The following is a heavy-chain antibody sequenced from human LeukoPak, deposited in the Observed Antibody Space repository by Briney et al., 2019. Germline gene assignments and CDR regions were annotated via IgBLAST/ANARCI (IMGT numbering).Heavy chain of an antibody. Sequence: PSETLSLTCTISGASISSYFWSWIRQPPGKGLEWIGYIYYSGSTKYNPSLKSRVTISVDTSNNQFSLKLSSVTAADTAVYYCARGGTTVTPGLLWFDPWGQGTLVTVSS. D-gene: IGHD4-17*01. J-gene: IGHJ5*02. CDR3: ARGGTTVTPGLLWFDP. CDR2: IYYSGST. V-gene: IGHV4-59*01. CDR1: GASISSYF.